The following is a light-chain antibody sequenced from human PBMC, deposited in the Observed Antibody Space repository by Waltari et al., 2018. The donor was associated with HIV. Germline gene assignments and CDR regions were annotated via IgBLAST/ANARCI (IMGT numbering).Light chain of an antibody. Sequence: NFMLTQPHSVSESPGQTVTISCTRSSGSIASNYVQWYQQRPGSAPTTVISEDNQRPSGVPDRFSGSIDTSSNSASLSISGLKTEDEADYYCQSYDSSNVVFGGGTKLTVL. CDR1: SGSIASNY. J-gene: IGLJ2*01. CDR2: EDN. CDR3: QSYDSSNVV. V-gene: IGLV6-57*03.